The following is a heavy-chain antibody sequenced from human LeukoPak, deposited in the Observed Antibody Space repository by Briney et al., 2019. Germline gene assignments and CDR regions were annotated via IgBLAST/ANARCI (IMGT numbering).Heavy chain of an antibody. CDR2: IYTSGST. J-gene: IGHJ4*02. CDR1: GDSISSGSYY. CDR3: ASCSSTSCYDY. D-gene: IGHD2-2*01. V-gene: IGHV4-61*02. Sequence: SETLSLTCTVSGDSISSGSYYWSWIRQPAGKGLEWIGRIYTSGSTNYNPSLKSRVTMSVDTSKNQFSLKLSSVTAADTAVYYCASCSSTSCYDYWGQGTLVTVSS.